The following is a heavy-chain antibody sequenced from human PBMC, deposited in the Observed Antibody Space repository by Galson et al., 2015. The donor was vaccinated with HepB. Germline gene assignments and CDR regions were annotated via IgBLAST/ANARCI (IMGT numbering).Heavy chain of an antibody. V-gene: IGHV1-2*04. CDR1: GYTFTGYY. Sequence: SVKVSCKASGYTFTGYYMHWVRQAPGQGLEWMGWINPNSGGTNYAQKFQGWVTMTRDTSISTAYMELSRLRSDDTAVYYCAREELRYCSGGSCYSGEFGYWGQGTLVIVSS. D-gene: IGHD2-15*01. CDR3: AREELRYCSGGSCYSGEFGY. CDR2: INPNSGGT. J-gene: IGHJ4*02.